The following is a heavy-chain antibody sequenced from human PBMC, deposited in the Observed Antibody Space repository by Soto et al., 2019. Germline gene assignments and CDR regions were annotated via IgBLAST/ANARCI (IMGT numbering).Heavy chain of an antibody. D-gene: IGHD2-2*01. Sequence: VASVKVSCKASGGTFSSYAISWVRQAPGQGLEWMGGIIPIFGTANYAQKFQGRVTITADESTSTAYMELSSLRSEDTAVYYCARNRRYCSSTSCYATNNYYYGMDVWGQGTTVTVSS. CDR3: ARNRRYCSSTSCYATNNYYYGMDV. CDR1: GGTFSSYA. V-gene: IGHV1-69*13. CDR2: IIPIFGTA. J-gene: IGHJ6*02.